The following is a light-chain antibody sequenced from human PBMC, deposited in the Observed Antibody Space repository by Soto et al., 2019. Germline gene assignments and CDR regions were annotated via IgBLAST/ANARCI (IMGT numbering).Light chain of an antibody. Sequence: QSALTQPPSASGTPGQRVTISCSGSSSNIGSNTVNWYQQLPGTAPKLLIYSNNQRPSGVPDRFSGSKSGTSASLAISGLQSEEEADYYCAAWDDSLNGYVLGTGTKVTV. CDR3: AAWDDSLNGYV. J-gene: IGLJ1*01. V-gene: IGLV1-44*01. CDR2: SNN. CDR1: SSNIGSNT.